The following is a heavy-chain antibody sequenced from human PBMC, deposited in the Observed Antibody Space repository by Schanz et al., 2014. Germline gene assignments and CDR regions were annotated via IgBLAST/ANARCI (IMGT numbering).Heavy chain of an antibody. CDR3: AKDRCSSTSCHGILDS. CDR2: IFYDGSNK. CDR1: GFTFSSYG. V-gene: IGHV3-30*18. J-gene: IGHJ4*02. D-gene: IGHD2-2*01. Sequence: QVQLVESGGGVVQPGRSLRLSCATSGFTFSSYGMHWVRQAPGKGLEWVAVIFYDGSNKYYADAVKGRFTISRDKSKNTITMEMKSVRDEDTAIYYCAKDRCSSTSCHGILDSWGQGTVVTVSS.